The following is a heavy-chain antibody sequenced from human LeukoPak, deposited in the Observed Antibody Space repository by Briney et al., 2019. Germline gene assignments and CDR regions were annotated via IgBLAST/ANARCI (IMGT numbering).Heavy chain of an antibody. V-gene: IGHV3-48*03. CDR3: AKVQYSDYDMNFDS. Sequence: PGGSLRLSCAASGFTFSSFEMNWVRQAPGKGLEWISYISSSGSTKYYADSVRGRFTISRDNSKNSLYLQINSLRADDTAVYYCAKVQYSDYDMNFDSWGQGTLVTVSS. CDR2: ISSSGSTK. D-gene: IGHD5-12*01. J-gene: IGHJ4*02. CDR1: GFTFSSFE.